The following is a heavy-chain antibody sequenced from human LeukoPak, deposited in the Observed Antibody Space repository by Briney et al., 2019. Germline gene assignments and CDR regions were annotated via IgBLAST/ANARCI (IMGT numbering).Heavy chain of an antibody. V-gene: IGHV4-34*01. CDR3: ARGLVSESSGRWFDP. CDR1: GGSFSGYY. D-gene: IGHD1-26*01. Sequence: PSETLSLTCAVYGGSFSGYYWSWIRQPPGKGLEWIGEINHSGSTNYNPSLKSRVTISVDTSKNQFSLKLSSVTAADTAVYYCARGLVSESSGRWFDPWGQGTLVTVSS. CDR2: INHSGST. J-gene: IGHJ5*02.